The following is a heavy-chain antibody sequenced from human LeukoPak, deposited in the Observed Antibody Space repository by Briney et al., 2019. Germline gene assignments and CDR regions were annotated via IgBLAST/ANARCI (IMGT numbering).Heavy chain of an antibody. CDR3: ARAVRPDYYDSSGYNPYDY. CDR2: INPSGGST. J-gene: IGHJ4*02. D-gene: IGHD3-22*01. V-gene: IGHV1-46*01. Sequence: ASVKVSCKASGYTFTSYYMHWVRQAPGHGLEWMGIINPSGGSTSYAQKFQGRVTMTRDTSTSTVYMELSSLRSEDTAVYYCARAVRPDYYDSSGYNPYDYWGQGTLVTVSS. CDR1: GYTFTSYY.